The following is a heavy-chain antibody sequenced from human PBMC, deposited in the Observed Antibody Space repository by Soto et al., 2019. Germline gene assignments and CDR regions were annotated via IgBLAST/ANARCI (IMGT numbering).Heavy chain of an antibody. CDR2: ISNDGGIE. CDR3: ARAVPGMDG. V-gene: IGHV3-30-3*01. Sequence: QVQLVQSGGGVVQPGRSLRLSCAASGFTLSDFAMHWVRQAPGKGLEWVALISNDGGIEHYGDSVRGRFTITRDNSKHMLYLQMTSLRVEDTAVYYGARAVPGMDGWGQGTTVTVSS. J-gene: IGHJ6*02. CDR1: GFTLSDFA.